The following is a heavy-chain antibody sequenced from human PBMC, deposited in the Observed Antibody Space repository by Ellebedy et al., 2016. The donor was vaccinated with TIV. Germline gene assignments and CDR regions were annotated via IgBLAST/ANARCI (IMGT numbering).Heavy chain of an antibody. D-gene: IGHD2-8*01. CDR2: IGDSGGTT. CDR1: GFTFSSYA. V-gene: IGHV3-23*01. CDR3: AKDGDNGVWNY. J-gene: IGHJ4*02. Sequence: GGSLRLXCAASGFTFSSYAMSWVRQAPGKGLEWVSAIGDSGGTTYYADSVKGRFTISRDNSKNTLFLQMNSLRAEATAVYYCAKDGDNGVWNYWGQGTLVTVSS.